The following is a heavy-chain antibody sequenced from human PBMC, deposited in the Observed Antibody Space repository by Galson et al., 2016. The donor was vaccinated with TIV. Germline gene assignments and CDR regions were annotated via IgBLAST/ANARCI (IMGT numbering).Heavy chain of an antibody. CDR2: ISAGATNK. CDR3: AKDRGSYEAFDY. V-gene: IGHV3-23*01. Sequence: SLRLSCAASGFRFNEYEMSWVRQAPGKGLEWVSAISAGATNKYYADSVKGRFTVSRDNSDNTLFLHMDRLKVEDTAMYYCAKDRGSYEAFDYWGQGVLVTVSS. J-gene: IGHJ4*02. D-gene: IGHD5-12*01. CDR1: GFRFNEYE.